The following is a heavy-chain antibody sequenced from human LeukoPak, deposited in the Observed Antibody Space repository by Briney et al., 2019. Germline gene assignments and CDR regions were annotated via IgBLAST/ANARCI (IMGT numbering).Heavy chain of an antibody. Sequence: SETLSLTCTVSGGSINSYYWSWIRQPPGKGLEWIGDIYYSGSPDYSPSLKSRVTISVATSKTQFSLKMSSVTAADTAVYYCARSESGDIIDYWGQGTLVTVSS. CDR2: IYYSGSP. CDR1: GGSINSYY. CDR3: ARSESGDIIDY. D-gene: IGHD5-12*01. J-gene: IGHJ4*02. V-gene: IGHV4-59*01.